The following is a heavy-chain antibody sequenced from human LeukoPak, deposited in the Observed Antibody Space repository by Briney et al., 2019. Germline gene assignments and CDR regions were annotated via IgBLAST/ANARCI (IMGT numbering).Heavy chain of an antibody. V-gene: IGHV3-9*01. CDR2: ISWKSGSI. J-gene: IGHJ4*02. CDR3: AKDGSGTYLDYFDS. D-gene: IGHD1-26*01. Sequence: GGSLRLSCAASGFTFDDYGMSWVRQAPGKGLEWVSGISWKSGSIGYADSVKGRFTISRDNAKNSLYLQMNSLRPEDTALYYCAKDGSGTYLDYFDSWGQGTLVTVSS. CDR1: GFTFDDYG.